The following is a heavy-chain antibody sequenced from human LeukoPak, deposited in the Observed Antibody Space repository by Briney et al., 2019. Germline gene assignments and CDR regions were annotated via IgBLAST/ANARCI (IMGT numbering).Heavy chain of an antibody. Sequence: PSETLSLTCTVSNYSISSGYYWGWIRQPPGKGLEWIASVYHSGSTSYNPSLKSRLTISVHKSKNQFSLKLNSVTAADTAVYYCAKSNGYGLVDIWGQGTMVTVSS. CDR2: VYHSGST. J-gene: IGHJ3*02. V-gene: IGHV4-38-2*02. D-gene: IGHD3-10*01. CDR1: NYSISSGYY. CDR3: AKSNGYGLVDI.